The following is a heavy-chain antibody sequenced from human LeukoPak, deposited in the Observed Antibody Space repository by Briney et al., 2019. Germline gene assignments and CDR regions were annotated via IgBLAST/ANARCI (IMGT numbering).Heavy chain of an antibody. CDR3: ATPYNGGYHGFDI. V-gene: IGHV4-34*01. CDR2: IYYSGNT. Sequence: SETLSLTCAVYGGSFSGYYWSWIRQPPGKGLEWIGSIYYSGNTYYNPSLKSRVTISVDTSKNQFSLKLSSVTAADTAVYYCATPYNGGYHGFDIWGQGTMATVSS. CDR1: GGSFSGYY. J-gene: IGHJ3*02. D-gene: IGHD1-26*01.